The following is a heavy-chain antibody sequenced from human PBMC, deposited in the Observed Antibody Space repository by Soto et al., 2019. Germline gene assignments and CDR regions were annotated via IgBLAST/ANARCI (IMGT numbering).Heavy chain of an antibody. J-gene: IGHJ4*02. CDR3: ARARVVVAAGGDFFDS. CDR2: IYDGGGK. V-gene: IGHV4-30-4*01. D-gene: IGHD2-21*01. CDR1: GGSVSSGDFY. Sequence: PSETLSLTCSVFGGSVSSGDFYWGWIRQPPGKGLEWIAHIYDGGGKYYKPSLDSRLSLSVDTSKNQVSLKLTSVTAADTAVYYCARARVVVAAGGDFFDSWGQGTLVTVSS.